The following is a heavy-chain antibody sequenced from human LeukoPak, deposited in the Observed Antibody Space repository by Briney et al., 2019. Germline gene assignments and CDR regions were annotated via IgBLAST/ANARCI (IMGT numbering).Heavy chain of an antibody. V-gene: IGHV3-73*01. D-gene: IGHD6-19*01. CDR1: GFTFSVST. CDR2: IRSKANDYAT. CDR3: TSRATVSSGLDV. J-gene: IGHJ6*01. Sequence: PGGSLRLSCAASGFTFSVSTMHWVRQASGEGLEWVGRIRSKANDYATAYTASVKGRFTISRDDSKSTVYLQMNSLKTEDTAVYYCTSRATVSSGLDVWGKGPRSPSPQ.